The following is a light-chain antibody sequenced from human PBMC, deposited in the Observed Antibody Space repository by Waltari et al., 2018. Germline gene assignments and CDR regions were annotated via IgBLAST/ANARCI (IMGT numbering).Light chain of an antibody. J-gene: IGLJ3*02. CDR2: DVI. CDR3: TSYTSRGALL. Sequence: HSALTQPASVSGSPGQSITISCTGSSSDIGGYNFVSWYQQHPGKAPKLMIYDVINRPSGISYRFSGSKSGNTASLTISGLLADDEAHYSCTSYTSRGALLFGGGTEVTVL. CDR1: SSDIGGYNF. V-gene: IGLV2-14*03.